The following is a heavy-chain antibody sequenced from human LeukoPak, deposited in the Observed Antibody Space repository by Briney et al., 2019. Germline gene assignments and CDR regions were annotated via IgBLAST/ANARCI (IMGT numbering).Heavy chain of an antibody. CDR1: GFTFSSYG. J-gene: IGHJ6*04. CDR3: AKDTQGYSSSWYPLYYYYYGMDV. D-gene: IGHD6-13*01. V-gene: IGHV3-30*18. CDR2: ISYDGSNK. Sequence: PGGSLRPSCAASGFTFSSYGMHWVRQAPGKGLEWVAVISYDGSNKYYADSVKGRFTISRDNSKNTLYLQMNSLRAEDTAVYYCAKDTQGYSSSWYPLYYYYYGMDVWGKGTTVTVSS.